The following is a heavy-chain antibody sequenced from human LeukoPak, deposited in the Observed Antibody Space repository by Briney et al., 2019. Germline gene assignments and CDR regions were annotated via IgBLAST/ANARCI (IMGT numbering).Heavy chain of an antibody. D-gene: IGHD4-17*01. CDR1: GHSFSSHY. CDR3: ARDLVTVTKGFDI. Sequence: PSETLSLTCVVSGHSFSSHYWTWIPHSTGKGLEWSGYISYIGSTNYNPSLKSRVTISIDPPKNQFSLKLRSVTAADTAVYYCARDLVTVTKGFDIWGQGTMVSVSS. V-gene: IGHV4-59*11. CDR2: ISYIGST. J-gene: IGHJ3*02.